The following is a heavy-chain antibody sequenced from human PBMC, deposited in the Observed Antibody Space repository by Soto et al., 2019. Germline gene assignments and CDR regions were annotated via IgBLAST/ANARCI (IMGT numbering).Heavy chain of an antibody. D-gene: IGHD2-15*01. Sequence: SETLSLTCTVSGGSISSGGYYWSWIRQPPGKGLEWIGYIYYSGSTNYKPSLKSRVTMSVDTSKNQFSLKLSSVTAADTAVYYCAREGADIVVGAYNWFDPWGQGTLVTVSS. J-gene: IGHJ5*02. CDR3: AREGADIVVGAYNWFDP. CDR1: GGSISSGGYY. CDR2: IYYSGST. V-gene: IGHV4-61*08.